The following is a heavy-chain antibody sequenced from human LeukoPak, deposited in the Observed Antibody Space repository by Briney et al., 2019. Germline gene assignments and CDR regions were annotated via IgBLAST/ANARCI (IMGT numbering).Heavy chain of an antibody. CDR3: ARGVIAARPDYYYYMDV. V-gene: IGHV1-69*05. Sequence: GSSVKVSCKASGGTFSSYAISWVRQAPGQGLEWMGGIIPIFGTANYAQKFQGRVTITTDESTSTAYMELSSLRSEDTAVYYCARGVIAARPDYYYYMDVWGKGTTVTVSS. J-gene: IGHJ6*03. D-gene: IGHD6-6*01. CDR2: IIPIFGTA. CDR1: GGTFSSYA.